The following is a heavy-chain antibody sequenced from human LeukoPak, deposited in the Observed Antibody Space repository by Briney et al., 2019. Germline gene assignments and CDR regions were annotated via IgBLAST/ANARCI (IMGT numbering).Heavy chain of an antibody. CDR2: ISYDGSNK. Sequence: GGSLRLSCAASGFTFSSYGMHWVRQAPGKGLEWVAVISYDGSNKYYADSVKGRFTISRDNSKNTLYLQMNSLRAEDTAVYYCAKDLPFDYWGQGTLVTVSS. V-gene: IGHV3-30*18. CDR3: AKDLPFDY. J-gene: IGHJ4*02. CDR1: GFTFSSYG.